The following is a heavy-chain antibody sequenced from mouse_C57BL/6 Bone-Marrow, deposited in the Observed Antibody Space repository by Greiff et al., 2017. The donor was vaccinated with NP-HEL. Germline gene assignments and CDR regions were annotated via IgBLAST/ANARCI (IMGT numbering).Heavy chain of an antibody. CDR2: IWSGGST. V-gene: IGHV2-2*01. D-gene: IGHD4-1*01. CDR3: ASSNSHWYFDV. Sequence: VQLKESGPGLVQPSQSLSITCTVSGFSLTSYGVHWVRQSPGKGLEWLGVIWSGGSTDYNAAFISRLSISKDNSKSQVFFKMNSLQADDTAIYYCASSNSHWYFDVWGTGTTVTVSS. CDR1: GFSLTSYG. J-gene: IGHJ1*03.